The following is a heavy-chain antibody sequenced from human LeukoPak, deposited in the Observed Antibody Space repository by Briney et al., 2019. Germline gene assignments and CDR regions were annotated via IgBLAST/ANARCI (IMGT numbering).Heavy chain of an antibody. CDR3: AREGFSYGVDV. J-gene: IGHJ6*02. V-gene: IGHV4-59*01. Sequence: SETLSLTCTVSGGSISNYYWSWIRQPPGKGLEWIGYMYNIGSTSTNYNPSLESRVTISVDTSKNQFSLKLSSVTAADTAVYYCAREGFSYGVDVWGRGTAVTVSS. CDR2: MYNIGSTST. CDR1: GGSISNYY.